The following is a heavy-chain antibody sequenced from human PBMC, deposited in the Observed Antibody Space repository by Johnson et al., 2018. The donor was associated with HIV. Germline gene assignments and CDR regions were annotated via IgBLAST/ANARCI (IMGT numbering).Heavy chain of an antibody. Sequence: EVQLVESGGGLVQPGGSLRLSCAASGFTFSSYAMHWVRQAPGKGLEWVAVIYSGGSTYYADSVKGRFTISRDNSNNILFLQMSSLRSDDTAVYFCARVQRSGWFHTDAFDLWGQGTMVTVSS. CDR1: GFTFSSYA. J-gene: IGHJ3*01. CDR3: ARVQRSGWFHTDAFDL. V-gene: IGHV3-66*02. CDR2: IYSGGST. D-gene: IGHD6-19*01.